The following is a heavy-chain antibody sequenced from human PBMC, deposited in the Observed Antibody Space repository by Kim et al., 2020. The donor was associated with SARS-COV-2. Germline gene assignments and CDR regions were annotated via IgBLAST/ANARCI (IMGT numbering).Heavy chain of an antibody. CDR1: GASISSTSYY. Sequence: SETLSLTCTVSGASISSTSYYWDWIRQPPGKGLEWIGCVHSSGTIYYNPSLRSRATISVDTSKNHVSLKLTSLTAADTAVFYCASRPSPGRFDPWGPGT. J-gene: IGHJ5*02. V-gene: IGHV4-39*02. CDR3: ASRPSPGRFDP. CDR2: VHSSGTI.